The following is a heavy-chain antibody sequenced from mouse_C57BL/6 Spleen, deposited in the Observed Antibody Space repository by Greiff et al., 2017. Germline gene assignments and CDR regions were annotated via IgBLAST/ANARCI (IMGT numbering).Heavy chain of an antibody. Sequence: QVQLQQSGAELVKPGASVKLSCKASGYAFTGYCMNWVKQRPGKGLEWIGQIYPGAGDTTYNGKFKGKATLTADKSSSTACMQLSILTSEDSAVYFCAGSELGPDFDYWGQGTTLTVSS. D-gene: IGHD4-1*01. J-gene: IGHJ2*01. CDR2: IYPGAGDT. CDR1: GYAFTGYC. CDR3: AGSELGPDFDY. V-gene: IGHV1-80*01.